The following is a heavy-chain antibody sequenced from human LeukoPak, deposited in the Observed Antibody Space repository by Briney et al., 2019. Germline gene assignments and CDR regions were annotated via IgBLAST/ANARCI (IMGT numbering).Heavy chain of an antibody. J-gene: IGHJ5*02. D-gene: IGHD2-15*01. CDR3: ARFFSAATWGYNWFDP. CDR2: IYSRGNT. Sequence: SETLSLTRTVSGASISSSSSYWGWIRQPPGKGLEWLGNIYSRGNTYYKPSLRSRVTISIDTSKNQFSLRLSSVTAADTAVYYCARFFSAATWGYNWFDPWGQGTLVTVSS. CDR1: GASISSSSSY. V-gene: IGHV4-39*07.